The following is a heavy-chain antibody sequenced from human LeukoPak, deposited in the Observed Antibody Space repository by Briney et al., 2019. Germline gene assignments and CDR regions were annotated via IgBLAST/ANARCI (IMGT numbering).Heavy chain of an antibody. CDR3: ARGLVGATWNFDY. V-gene: IGHV1-69*13. Sequence: SVKVSCKASGGTFSSYAISWVRQAPGQGLEWMGGIIPIFGTANYAQKFQGRVTITADEPTSTAYMELSSLRSEDTAVYYCARGLVGATWNFDYWGQGTLVTVSS. D-gene: IGHD1-26*01. CDR1: GGTFSSYA. J-gene: IGHJ4*02. CDR2: IIPIFGTA.